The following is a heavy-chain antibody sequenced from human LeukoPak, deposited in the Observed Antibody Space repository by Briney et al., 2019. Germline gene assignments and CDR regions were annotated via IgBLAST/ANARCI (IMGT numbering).Heavy chain of an antibody. Sequence: GESLKISCKGSGYSFTSYWIGWVRQMPGKGLEWMGIIYPGDSDTRYSPSFQGQVTISADKSISTAYLQWSSLKASDTAMYYCAFGRDGYKWGGYFDYWGQGTLVTVSS. D-gene: IGHD5-24*01. CDR2: IYPGDSDT. CDR1: GYSFTSYW. V-gene: IGHV5-51*01. CDR3: AFGRDGYKWGGYFDY. J-gene: IGHJ4*02.